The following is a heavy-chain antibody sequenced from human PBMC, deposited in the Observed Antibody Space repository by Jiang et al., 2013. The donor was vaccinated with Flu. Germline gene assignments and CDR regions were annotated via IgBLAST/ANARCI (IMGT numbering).Heavy chain of an antibody. D-gene: IGHD3-9*01. CDR1: GYTLTGHY. V-gene: IGHV1-2*02. J-gene: IGHJ4*02. CDR3: ARGGSLTGSYIPPFQY. Sequence: SGAEVKKPGASVRVSCKASGYTLTGHYMHWVRQAPGQGLEWMGWINPNSGGTVSAQKFQGRVTMTSDTSVSTAYLDLTGLRSGDTAVYFCARGGSLTGSYIPPFQYWGQGTLVTVSS. CDR2: INPNSGGT.